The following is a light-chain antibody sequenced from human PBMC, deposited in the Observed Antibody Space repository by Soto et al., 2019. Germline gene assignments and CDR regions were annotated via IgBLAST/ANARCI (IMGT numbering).Light chain of an antibody. CDR3: QHRMNWPLT. J-gene: IGKJ5*01. CDR1: QSVSSY. Sequence: EIVLTQSPATLSLSPAERPTLAGTASQSVSSYLAWYQQKPGQAPRLLIYDASTRASGTPARFSGSGSETDFTLTISSLEPEDFAAYYCQHRMNWPLTFGQGTRLEIK. V-gene: IGKV3-11*01. CDR2: DAS.